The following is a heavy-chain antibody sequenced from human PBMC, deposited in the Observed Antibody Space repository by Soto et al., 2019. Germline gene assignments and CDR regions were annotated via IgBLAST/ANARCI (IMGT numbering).Heavy chain of an antibody. J-gene: IGHJ3*02. Sequence: QVQLVESGGGVVQPGRSLRLSCAASGFTFSNYGMHWVGQAPGKGLEWVSLILNDGGREYYRDSVKGRFTISRDNSRNTLFLQMNSLRDDDTALYYCVRDDDYGPNALDMWGQGTMVSVSS. CDR2: ILNDGGRE. V-gene: IGHV3-33*01. CDR3: VRDDDYGPNALDM. D-gene: IGHD3-10*01. CDR1: GFTFSNYG.